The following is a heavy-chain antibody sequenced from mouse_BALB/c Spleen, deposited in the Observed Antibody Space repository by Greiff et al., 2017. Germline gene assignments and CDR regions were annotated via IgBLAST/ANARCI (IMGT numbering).Heavy chain of an antibody. Sequence: VQLQQSGAELVRPGALVKLSCKASGFNIKDYYMPWVKQRPEQGLGWIGWIDPENGNTIYDPKFQGKASIPADTSSNPAYRQRSSLTSEDTAVYYCASFITTAMDYWGQGTSVTVSA. V-gene: IGHV14-1*02. D-gene: IGHD1-1*01. CDR1: GFNIKDYY. CDR2: IDPENGNT. CDR3: ASFITTAMDY. J-gene: IGHJ4*01.